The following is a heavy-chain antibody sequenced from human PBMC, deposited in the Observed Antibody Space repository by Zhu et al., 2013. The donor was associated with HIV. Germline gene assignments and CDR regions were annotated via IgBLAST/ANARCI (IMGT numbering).Heavy chain of an antibody. CDR2: INPNTGDT. D-gene: IGHD2-21*01. CDR1: GYTFTDYY. J-gene: IGHJ4*02. Sequence: VQLVQSGAEVREPGASVKVSCKASGYTFTDYYIHWLRQTPGQGLEWMGWINPNTGDTNSAQKFQGRVTMTRDTSISTAYMELSRLTSDDXAMYFCARDDSLDYWGQGALVTVSS. CDR3: ARDDSLDY. V-gene: IGHV1-2*02.